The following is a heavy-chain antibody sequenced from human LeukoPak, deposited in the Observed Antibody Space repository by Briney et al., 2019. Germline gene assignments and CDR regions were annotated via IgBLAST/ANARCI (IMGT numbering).Heavy chain of an antibody. Sequence: ASVKVSCKASGGTFSSYAISWVRQAPGQGLEWMGRIIPILGIANYAQKFQGRVTITADKSTSTAYMELSSLRSEDTAVDYCAGRGYSYGTYYYGMDVWGQGTTVTVSS. CDR2: IIPILGIA. D-gene: IGHD5-18*01. J-gene: IGHJ6*02. V-gene: IGHV1-69*04. CDR3: AGRGYSYGTYYYGMDV. CDR1: GGTFSSYA.